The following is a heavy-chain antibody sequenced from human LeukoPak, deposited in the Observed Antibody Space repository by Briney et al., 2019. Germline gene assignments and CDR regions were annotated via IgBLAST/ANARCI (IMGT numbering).Heavy chain of an antibody. V-gene: IGHV3-7*01. Sequence: QSGGSLRLSCAGSGFSFRRFWMTWVRQAPGRGLEWVANINGDGDGKRYADPVKDRFTISRDNARSLVFLQIHSLRDEDTALYYCARDSSPDSATTYYDALDMWGQGTMVTVSS. J-gene: IGHJ3*02. CDR2: INGDGDGK. D-gene: IGHD1-1*01. CDR1: GFSFRRFW. CDR3: ARDSSPDSATTYYDALDM.